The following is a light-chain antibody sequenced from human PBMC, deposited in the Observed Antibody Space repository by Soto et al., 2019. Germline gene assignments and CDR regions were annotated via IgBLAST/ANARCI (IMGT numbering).Light chain of an antibody. CDR3: QQSDTTPWA. V-gene: IGKV1-39*01. J-gene: IGKJ1*01. Sequence: DIQMTQSPSSLSASVGDRVTITCRASQSVSRYLNWYQQKPGKAPKLLISSASSLQGGVPSRFSGSGSGIDFTLTISGLQPDDFATYFCQQSDTTPWAFGQGTRVEI. CDR1: QSVSRY. CDR2: SAS.